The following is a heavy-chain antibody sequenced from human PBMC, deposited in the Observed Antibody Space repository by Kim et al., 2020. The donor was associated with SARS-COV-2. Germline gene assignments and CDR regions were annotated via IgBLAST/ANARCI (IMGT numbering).Heavy chain of an antibody. CDR2: INHSGST. CDR1: GGSFSGYY. D-gene: IGHD1-26*01. V-gene: IGHV4-34*01. J-gene: IGHJ4*02. Sequence: SETLSLTCAVYGGSFSGYYWSWIRQPPGKGLEWIGEINHSGSTNYNPSLKSRVTISVDTSKNQFSLKLSSVTAADTAVYYCARRWELLPFDYWGQGTLVTVSS. CDR3: ARRWELLPFDY.